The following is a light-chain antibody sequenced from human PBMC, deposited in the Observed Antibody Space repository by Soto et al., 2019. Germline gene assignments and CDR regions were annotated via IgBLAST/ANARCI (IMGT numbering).Light chain of an antibody. CDR3: LQDYGDSWT. J-gene: IGKJ1*01. CDR2: AAS. CDR1: RDVGSD. V-gene: IGKV1-6*01. Sequence: TQITQSPLSLSASVGEKIIITCRASRDVGSDVSWYQQKPGQAPKLVIYAASNLYTGVPSRISGRRSGTEFNLTISRLQTEDFASYYCLQDYGDSWTFGQGTKVDIK.